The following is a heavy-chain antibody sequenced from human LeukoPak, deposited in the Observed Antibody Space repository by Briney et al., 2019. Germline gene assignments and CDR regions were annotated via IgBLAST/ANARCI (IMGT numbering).Heavy chain of an antibody. J-gene: IGHJ4*02. Sequence: SQTLSLTCAVYGGSFSGYYWSWIRQPPGKGLEWIGEINHSGSTNYNPSLKSRVTISVDTSKNQFSLKLSSVTAADTAVYYCARQRYIGGSGSYWFDYWGQGALVTVSS. CDR1: GGSFSGYY. CDR3: ARQRYIGGSGSYWFDY. CDR2: INHSGST. V-gene: IGHV4-34*01. D-gene: IGHD3-10*01.